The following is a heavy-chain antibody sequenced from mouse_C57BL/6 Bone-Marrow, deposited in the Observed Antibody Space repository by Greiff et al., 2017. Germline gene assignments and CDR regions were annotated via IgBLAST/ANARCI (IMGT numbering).Heavy chain of an antibody. J-gene: IGHJ2*01. V-gene: IGHV1-42*01. CDR1: GYSFTGYY. Sequence: VQLQQSGPELVKPGASVKISCKASGYSFTGYYMNWVKQSPEKSLEWIGEINPSTGGTTYNQKFKAKATLTVDKSSSTAYMQLKSLTSEDSAVYYCASPCLDYWGQGTTLTVSS. CDR3: ASPCLDY. CDR2: INPSTGGT.